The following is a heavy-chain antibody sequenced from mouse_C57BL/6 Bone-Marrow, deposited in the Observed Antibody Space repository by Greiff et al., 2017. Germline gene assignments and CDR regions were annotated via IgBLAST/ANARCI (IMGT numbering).Heavy chain of an antibody. D-gene: IGHD1-1*01. J-gene: IGHJ4*01. CDR3: TRSQFITTIVATNYCAMDY. CDR2: IYPRSGNT. Sequence: VQLQQSGAELARRGASVKLSCKASGYTFTSYGISWVKQRTGQGLEWIGEIYPRSGNTYYNEKFKGKATLTADKSSSTAYMELRSLTSEDSAVYFCTRSQFITTIVATNYCAMDYWGQGTSVTVSS. CDR1: GYTFTSYG. V-gene: IGHV1-81*01.